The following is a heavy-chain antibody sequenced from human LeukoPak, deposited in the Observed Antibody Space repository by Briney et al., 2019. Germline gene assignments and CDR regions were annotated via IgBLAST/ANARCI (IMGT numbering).Heavy chain of an antibody. CDR1: GFTFSSYE. Sequence: GGSLRLSCAASGFTFSSYEMNWVRQAPGKGLEWISYTSSGDRTIYYADSVRGRFTISRDNAKKSLYLQMNSLRAEDTAVYYCAREGGSIAAVHYYYYMDVWGKGTTVTVSS. CDR2: TSSGDRTI. J-gene: IGHJ6*03. D-gene: IGHD6-13*01. V-gene: IGHV3-48*03. CDR3: AREGGSIAAVHYYYYMDV.